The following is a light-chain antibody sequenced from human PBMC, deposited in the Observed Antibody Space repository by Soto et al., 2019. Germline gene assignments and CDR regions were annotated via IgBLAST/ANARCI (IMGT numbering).Light chain of an antibody. CDR2: EVN. J-gene: IGLJ2*01. CDR3: SSYTSSSIVV. Sequence: QSALTQPASVSGSPGQSITISCTGTSSDVGGYNHVSWYQQHPGKAPKLMISEVNNRPPGVSNRFSGSKSGNTASLSISGLQAEDEADYYCSSYTSSSIVVFGGGTKLTVL. V-gene: IGLV2-14*01. CDR1: SSDVGGYNH.